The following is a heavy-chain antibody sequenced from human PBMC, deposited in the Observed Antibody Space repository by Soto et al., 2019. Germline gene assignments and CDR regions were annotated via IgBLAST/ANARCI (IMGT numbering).Heavy chain of an antibody. J-gene: IGHJ4*02. CDR2: IYYSGST. D-gene: IGHD3-3*01. V-gene: IGHV4-39*01. CDR1: GGSISSSSYY. Sequence: ETLSLTCTVSGGSISSSSYYWGWIRQPPGKGLEWIGSIYYSGSTYYNPSLKSRVTISVDTSKNQFSLKLSSVTAADTAVYYCARRFWSGYSRFDYWGQGTQVTVSS. CDR3: ARRFWSGYSRFDY.